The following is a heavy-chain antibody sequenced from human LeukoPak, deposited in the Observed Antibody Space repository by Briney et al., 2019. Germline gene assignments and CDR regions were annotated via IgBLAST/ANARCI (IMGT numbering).Heavy chain of an antibody. CDR3: ARDGYYYDSSGYSDAFDI. Sequence: ASVKVSCKASGYTFTSYYMHWVRQAPGHGLEWMGIINPSGGSTSYAQKFQGRVTMTRDTSTSTVYMELSSLRSEDTAVYYCARDGYYYDSSGYSDAFDIWGQGTMVTVSS. V-gene: IGHV1-46*01. J-gene: IGHJ3*02. CDR1: GYTFTSYY. D-gene: IGHD3-22*01. CDR2: INPSGGST.